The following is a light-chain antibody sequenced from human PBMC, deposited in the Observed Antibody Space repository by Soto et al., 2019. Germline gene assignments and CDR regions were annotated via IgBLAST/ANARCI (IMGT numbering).Light chain of an antibody. V-gene: IGKV3-15*01. J-gene: IGKJ2*01. CDR1: QSVASN. Sequence: EIVMTQSPASLSVSPGDRATLSCRASQSVASNVAWYQQKPGQGPRLLLHDESTRAVGVPARFSCSGSGTEFDFTISIMQFEHFEFSDYQWYHNCPPQHTFGQGTKLQIK. CDR2: DES. CDR3: QWYHNCPPQHT.